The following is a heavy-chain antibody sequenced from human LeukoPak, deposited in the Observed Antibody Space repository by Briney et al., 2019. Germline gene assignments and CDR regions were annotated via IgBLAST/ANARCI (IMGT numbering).Heavy chain of an antibody. Sequence: PGGSLRLSCAASGFTFSSSAMSWVRQAPGKGLEWVSSISGGGGTTYYADSVKGRFTISRDNSKSTLSLQMNSLRAEDTAVYYCAKGGVGFYRFDQWGQGTLVTVSS. V-gene: IGHV3-23*01. J-gene: IGHJ4*02. CDR2: ISGGGGTT. D-gene: IGHD3-16*02. CDR1: GFTFSSSA. CDR3: AKGGVGFYRFDQ.